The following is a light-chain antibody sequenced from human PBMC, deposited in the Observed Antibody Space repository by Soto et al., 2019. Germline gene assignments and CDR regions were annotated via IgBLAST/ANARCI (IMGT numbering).Light chain of an antibody. J-gene: IGKJ5*01. CDR1: QSITSDY. CDR2: GAS. V-gene: IGKV3-11*01. Sequence: VLTQSPATLSLSPGERATLSCRAGQSITSDYLAWYQVKPGQAPRLLIDGASRRATGIPARFSGSGSGTDFTLTISSLEPEDFAVYYCQQRSNWPPITFGQGTRLEIK. CDR3: QQRSNWPPIT.